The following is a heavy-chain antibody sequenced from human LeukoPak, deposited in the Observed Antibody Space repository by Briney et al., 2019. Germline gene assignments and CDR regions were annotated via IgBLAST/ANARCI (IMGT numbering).Heavy chain of an antibody. V-gene: IGHV1-18*01. CDR2: ISAYNGNT. CDR1: GGTFSSYA. D-gene: IGHD3-16*02. J-gene: IGHJ5*02. CDR3: ARAHYDYVWGSYRLYPPNWFDP. Sequence: ASVKVSCKASGGTFSSYAISWVRQAPGQGLEWMGWISAYNGNTNYAQKLQGRVTMTTDTSTSTAYMELRSLRSDDTAVYYCARAHYDYVWGSYRLYPPNWFDPWGQGTLVTVSS.